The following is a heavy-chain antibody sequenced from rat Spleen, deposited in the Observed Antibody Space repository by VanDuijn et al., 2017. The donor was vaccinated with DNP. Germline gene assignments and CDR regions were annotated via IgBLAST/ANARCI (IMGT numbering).Heavy chain of an antibody. Sequence: EVQLVESGGGLVQPGRSLKLSCAASGFTFSDYYMAWVRQAPTKGLEWVAYINFDGGSTYHGDSVKGRFTISRDNTQNSLQLQMNSLRSEDTATYYCAREQHFHFDYWGQGVTVTVSS. CDR1: GFTFSDYY. D-gene: IGHD1-10*01. CDR3: AREQHFHFDY. CDR2: INFDGGST. V-gene: IGHV5-20*01. J-gene: IGHJ2*01.